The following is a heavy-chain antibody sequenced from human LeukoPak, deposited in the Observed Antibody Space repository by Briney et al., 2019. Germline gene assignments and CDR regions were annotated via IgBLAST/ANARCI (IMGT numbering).Heavy chain of an antibody. CDR3: TRHDVVPVLGHGMAD. D-gene: IGHD2-2*01. V-gene: IGHV4-59*08. Sequence: SETLSLTCSVSGAYIGTYYWSWMRQAPGKGLEWIGYISPDGYNLNTPSLRSRVTITRDTSENQFSLILSSVTAADTAVYYCTRHDVVPVLGHGMADWGQGTTVTVAS. CDR1: GAYIGTYY. J-gene: IGHJ6*02. CDR2: ISPDGYN.